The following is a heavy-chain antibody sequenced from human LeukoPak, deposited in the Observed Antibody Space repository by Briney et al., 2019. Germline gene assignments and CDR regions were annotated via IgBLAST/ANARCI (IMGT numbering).Heavy chain of an antibody. CDR1: GFTFSSNW. D-gene: IGHD2-21*01. CDR2: INNDGSTT. J-gene: IGHJ4*02. V-gene: IGHV3-74*01. CDR3: VRGIADLDY. Sequence: GGSLRLSCAASGFTFSSNWMHWVRHAPGKGLVWVSLINNDGSTTSYADSVKGRFTISRDNAKNTLYLQMNSLRAEDTALYYCVRGIADLDYWGQGTLVTVSS.